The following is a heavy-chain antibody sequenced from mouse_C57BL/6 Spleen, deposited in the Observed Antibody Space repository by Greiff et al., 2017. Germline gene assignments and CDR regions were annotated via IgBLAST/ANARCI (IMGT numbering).Heavy chain of an antibody. CDR2: IDPNSGGT. CDR3: ARCYYGYDWFAY. CDR1: GYTFTSYW. D-gene: IGHD2-2*01. Sequence: QVQLKESGAELVKPGASVKLSCKASGYTFTSYWMHWVKQRPGRGLEWIGRIDPNSGGTKYNEKFKSKATLTVDKPSSTAYMQLSSLTSEDSAVYYCARCYYGYDWFAYWGQGTLVTVSA. J-gene: IGHJ3*01. V-gene: IGHV1-72*01.